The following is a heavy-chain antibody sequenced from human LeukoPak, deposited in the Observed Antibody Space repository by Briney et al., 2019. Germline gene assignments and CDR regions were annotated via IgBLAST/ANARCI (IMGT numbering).Heavy chain of an antibody. CDR2: INDDGRTT. J-gene: IGHJ3*02. CDR1: GFTFSYYW. Sequence: PGGSLRLSCAASGFTFSYYWMHWVRQAPGEGLVWVSRINDDGRTTTYADSVKGRITISRDNAKNTLYLQMSSLRVEDTAVYYCARVYSSSPGDAFDIWGQGTMVTVSS. D-gene: IGHD6-6*01. CDR3: ARVYSSSPGDAFDI. V-gene: IGHV3-74*03.